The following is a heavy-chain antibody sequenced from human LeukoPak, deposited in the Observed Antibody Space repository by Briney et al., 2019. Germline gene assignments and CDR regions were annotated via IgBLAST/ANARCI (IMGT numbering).Heavy chain of an antibody. V-gene: IGHV3-74*01. CDR1: GFIFSSYW. CDR2: INSDGSST. J-gene: IGHJ2*01. CDR3: ARGVAGTWYFDL. Sequence: GGSLRLSCAASGFIFSSYWMHWVRQAPGKGLVWVSRINSDGSSTSYADSVKGRFTISRDNAKNTLYLQTNSLRAEDTAVYYCARGVAGTWYFDLWGRGTLVTVSS. D-gene: IGHD6-19*01.